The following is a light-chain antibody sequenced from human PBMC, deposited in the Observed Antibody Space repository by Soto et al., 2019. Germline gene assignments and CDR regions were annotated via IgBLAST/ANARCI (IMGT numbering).Light chain of an antibody. CDR1: SSDVGGYHY. J-gene: IGLJ2*01. V-gene: IGLV2-8*01. CDR3: ISYAGSNNFYVV. CDR2: EVS. Sequence: QSALTQPPSASGSPGQSVTISCTGTSSDVGGYHYVSWYQQHPGKAPKLMIYEVSKRPSGVPDRFSGSKSGNTASLTVSGLQAEDEADYYCISYAGSNNFYVVFGGGTKLTVL.